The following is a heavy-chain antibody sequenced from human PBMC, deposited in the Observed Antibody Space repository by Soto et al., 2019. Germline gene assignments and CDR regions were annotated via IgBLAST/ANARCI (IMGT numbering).Heavy chain of an antibody. CDR2: ISSSSSTI. CDR3: ARADSGYAHGYYYCGMDV. J-gene: IGHJ6*02. V-gene: IGHV3-48*01. CDR1: GLTFSSYS. D-gene: IGHD5-12*01. Sequence: HPGGSLRLSCAASGLTFSSYSMNWVRQAPGKGLEWVSYISSSSSTIYYADSVKGRFTISRDNAKNSLYLQMNSLRAEDTAVYYCARADSGYAHGYYYCGMDVWGQGTTVTVSS.